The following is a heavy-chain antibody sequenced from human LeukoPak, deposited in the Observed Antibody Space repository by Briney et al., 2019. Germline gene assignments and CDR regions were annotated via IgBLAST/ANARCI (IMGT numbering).Heavy chain of an antibody. D-gene: IGHD3-3*01. CDR1: GFTFSSYA. J-gene: IGHJ6*03. V-gene: IGHV3-30*14. Sequence: PGGSLRLSCAASGFTFSSYAMHWVRQAPGKGLEWVAVISYDGSNKYYADSVKGRFTISRDNSKNTLYLQMGSLRAEDMAVYYCARCARFPDYYYMDVWGKGTTVTVSS. CDR3: ARCARFPDYYYMDV. CDR2: ISYDGSNK.